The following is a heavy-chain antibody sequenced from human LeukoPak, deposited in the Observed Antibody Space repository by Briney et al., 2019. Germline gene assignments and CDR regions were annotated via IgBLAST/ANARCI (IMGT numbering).Heavy chain of an antibody. Sequence: GGSLRLSCAASGFTFSSYGMHCVRQPPGKGLEWGTFIWYDGTDKNYAASVKGRFTISRDNSKNTLYLQMNSLRAEDTAVYYCARSGSTYYYGMDVWGQGTTVTVSS. D-gene: IGHD3-10*01. CDR3: ARSGSTYYYGMDV. CDR1: GFTFSSYG. J-gene: IGHJ6*02. V-gene: IGHV3-33*01. CDR2: IWYDGTDK.